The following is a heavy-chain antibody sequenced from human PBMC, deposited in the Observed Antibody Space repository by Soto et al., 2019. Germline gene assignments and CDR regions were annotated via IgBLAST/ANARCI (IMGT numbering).Heavy chain of an antibody. CDR1: GYSFTSYW. J-gene: IGHJ6*02. D-gene: IGHD3-16*01. Sequence: GESLKISCKGSGYSFTSYWISWVRQMPGKGLEWMGKIDPSDSYTNYSPSFQGHVTISADKSISTAYLQWSSLKASDTAMYYCATQSPPFRGAPKYYYCGMDVWGQGTTVTAP. CDR2: IDPSDSYT. CDR3: ATQSPPFRGAPKYYYCGMDV. V-gene: IGHV5-10-1*01.